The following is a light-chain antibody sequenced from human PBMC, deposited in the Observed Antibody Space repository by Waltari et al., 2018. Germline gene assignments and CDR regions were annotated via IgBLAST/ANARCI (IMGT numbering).Light chain of an antibody. Sequence: DIQMTQSPSSLSASVGDRVTITCRASQSISSYLSWYQQKPGRAPKLLIYAASSLESGGPSRFSGSGSGRDFTLIISSLQPEDFATYSCQQSYSQTRTFGQGTKVEI. CDR2: AAS. CDR3: QQSYSQTRT. CDR1: QSISSY. V-gene: IGKV1-39*01. J-gene: IGKJ1*01.